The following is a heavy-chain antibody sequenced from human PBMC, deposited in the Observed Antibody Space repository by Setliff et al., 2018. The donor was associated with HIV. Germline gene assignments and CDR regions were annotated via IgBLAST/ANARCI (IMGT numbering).Heavy chain of an antibody. V-gene: IGHV4-59*12. CDR2: IHYSGST. J-gene: IGHJ1*01. Sequence: SETLSLTCTVSGGSIGSYYWSWIRQPPGKGLEWIGNIHYSGSTNYNPSLKSRFTISRDNAKNSLFLQMNSLRVDDTAVYYCARDLLGTYNGYLHYWGQGTLVTVSS. CDR3: ARDLLGTYNGYLHY. D-gene: IGHD1-1*01. CDR1: GGSIGSYY.